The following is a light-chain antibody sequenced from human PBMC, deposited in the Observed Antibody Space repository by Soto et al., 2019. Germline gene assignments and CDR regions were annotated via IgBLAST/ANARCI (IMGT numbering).Light chain of an antibody. Sequence: QSVLTQPASVSGSPGQSITISCTGTSSDVGGYNFFSWYQQHPGKAPILMIYDVSIRPSGVSYRFSGSKSGNTASLTISGLQAEDEADYYCSSYTSSSTLRVFGTGTKVTVL. CDR3: SSYTSSSTLRV. V-gene: IGLV2-14*01. CDR2: DVS. CDR1: SSDVGGYNF. J-gene: IGLJ1*01.